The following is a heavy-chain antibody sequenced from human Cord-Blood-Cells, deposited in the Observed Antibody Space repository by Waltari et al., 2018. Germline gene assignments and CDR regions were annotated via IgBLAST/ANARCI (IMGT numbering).Heavy chain of an antibody. CDR2: IIPILGIA. D-gene: IGHD3-10*01. Sequence: QVQLVQSGAEVKKPGSSVKVSCKASGGTFSSYAINWVRQAPGQGLEWMGRIIPILGIANYAQKFQGRVTITADKSTSTAYMELSSLRSEDTAVYYCASWGDRDAFDIWGQGTMVTVSS. J-gene: IGHJ3*02. V-gene: IGHV1-69*09. CDR3: ASWGDRDAFDI. CDR1: GGTFSSYA.